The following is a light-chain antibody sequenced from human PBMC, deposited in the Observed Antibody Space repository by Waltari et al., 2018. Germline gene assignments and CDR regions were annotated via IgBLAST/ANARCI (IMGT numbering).Light chain of an antibody. Sequence: DIVLTQSPATLSLSPGEGATLSCRASESVRSSLSWYQQKPGQPPRLLIYEASNRAPGIPARFRGSGSGTDFTLTISSLEPEDFAVYYCQQRSNRPPWSFGQGTKVEIK. CDR1: ESVRSS. CDR2: EAS. V-gene: IGKV3-11*01. CDR3: QQRSNRPPWS. J-gene: IGKJ1*01.